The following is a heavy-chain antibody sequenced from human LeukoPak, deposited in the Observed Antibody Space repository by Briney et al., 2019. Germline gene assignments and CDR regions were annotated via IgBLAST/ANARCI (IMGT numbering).Heavy chain of an antibody. J-gene: IGHJ4*02. V-gene: IGHV1-2*02. CDR3: ARAEELYYYDSSGYYFY. CDR1: GYTFTSYG. CDR2: INPNSGGT. D-gene: IGHD3-22*01. Sequence: ASVKVSCKASGYTFTSYGISWVRQAPGQGLEWMGWINPNSGGTNYAQKFQGRVTMTRDTSISTAYMELSRLRSDDTAVYYCARAEELYYYDSSGYYFYWGQGTLVTVSS.